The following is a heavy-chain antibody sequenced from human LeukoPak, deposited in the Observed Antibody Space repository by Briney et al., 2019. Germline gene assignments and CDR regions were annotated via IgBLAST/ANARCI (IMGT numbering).Heavy chain of an antibody. V-gene: IGHV3-30-3*01. Sequence: PGRSLRLSCAASGFTFSSYAMHWVRQAPGKGLGWVAVISYDGSNKYYADSVKGRFTISRDNSKNTLYLQMNSLRAEDTAVYYCASSIAAAGVFDYWGQGTLVTVSS. CDR3: ASSIAAAGVFDY. D-gene: IGHD6-13*01. J-gene: IGHJ4*02. CDR1: GFTFSSYA. CDR2: ISYDGSNK.